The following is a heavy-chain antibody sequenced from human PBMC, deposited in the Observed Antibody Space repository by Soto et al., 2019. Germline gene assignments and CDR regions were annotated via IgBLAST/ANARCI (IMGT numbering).Heavy chain of an antibody. CDR2: ISPTGSSA. CDR3: VRDPWNY. J-gene: IGHJ4*02. V-gene: IGHV1-46*01. CDR1: GYTFTNYF. D-gene: IGHD5-12*01. Sequence: ASVKVSFKASGYTFTNYFMHWVRQAPGQGLEWMGIISPTGSSATYTQKFQGRVTMTSDTSTSTVYMELSSLRSEDTAVYYCVRDPWNYWGQGTLVTVSS.